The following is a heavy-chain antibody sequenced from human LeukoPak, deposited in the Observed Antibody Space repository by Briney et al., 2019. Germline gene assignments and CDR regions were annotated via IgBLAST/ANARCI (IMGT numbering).Heavy chain of an antibody. J-gene: IGHJ5*02. V-gene: IGHV4-59*01. CDR3: ARVEVTWFDP. CDR1: GSSISSYY. Sequence: SETLSLTCTVSGSSISSYYWSWIRQPPGKGLEWIGYIYYSGSTNYNPSLKSRVTISVDTSKNQFSLKLSSVTAADTAVYYCARVEVTWFDPWGQGTLVTVSS. CDR2: IYYSGST. D-gene: IGHD3-10*01.